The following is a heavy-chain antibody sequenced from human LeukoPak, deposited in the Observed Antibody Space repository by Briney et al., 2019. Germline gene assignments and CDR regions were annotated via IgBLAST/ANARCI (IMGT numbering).Heavy chain of an antibody. CDR2: ISHSVNII. J-gene: IGHJ4*02. CDR3: ASGSYYDY. D-gene: IGHD1-26*01. Sequence: GGSLRLSCAASGFTFSSYEMNWVRQAPGRGLEWVSYISHSVNIIYYADSVKGRFTISRDNAKNSLYLQMNSLRVEDTAVYYCASGSYYDYWGQGTLVTVSS. CDR1: GFTFSSYE. V-gene: IGHV3-48*03.